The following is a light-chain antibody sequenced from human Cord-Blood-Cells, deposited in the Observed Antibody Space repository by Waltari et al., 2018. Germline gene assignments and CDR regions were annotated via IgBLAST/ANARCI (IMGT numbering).Light chain of an antibody. J-gene: IGLJ3*02. V-gene: IGLV6-57*01. CDR1: SGSIASNS. Sequence: NFMLTKPHSVSESPGKTVTISCTRSSGSIASNSVQWYQQRPGSSPTTVIYEDNQRPSGVPDRFSGSIDSSSNSASLTISGLKTEDEADYYCQSYDSSNWVFGGGTKLTVL. CDR3: QSYDSSNWV. CDR2: EDN.